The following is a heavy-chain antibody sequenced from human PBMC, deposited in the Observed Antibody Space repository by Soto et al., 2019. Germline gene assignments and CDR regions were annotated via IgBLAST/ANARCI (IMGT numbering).Heavy chain of an antibody. CDR2: IFPKFGTT. CDR3: EAEMTFGKLSVV. J-gene: IGHJ6*02. Sequence: QVQLVQSGAEVKKPGSSVKVSCKASGDTDINYVISWVRQAPGQGLEWMGGIFPKFGTTYSAQKLQDRLTITSDESTSTVYMQLSSLRLDDTAVYYCEAEMTFGKLSVVWGQGTTVTVSS. CDR1: GDTDINYV. D-gene: IGHD3-16*02. V-gene: IGHV1-69*01.